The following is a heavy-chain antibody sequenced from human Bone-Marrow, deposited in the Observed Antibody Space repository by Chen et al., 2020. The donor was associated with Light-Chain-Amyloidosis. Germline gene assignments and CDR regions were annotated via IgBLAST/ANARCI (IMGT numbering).Heavy chain of an antibody. CDR1: GFALSSYS. CDR2: IGGVGGTR. CDR3: AKDISYDDILPGYPADAFDI. J-gene: IGHJ3*02. D-gene: IGHD3-9*01. Sequence: EVQWVESGGGLIQRGGSLRLCWAASGFALSSYSMSCVRTAPGKGRGWVSSIGGVGGTRYSGDSVQVRLTISRDNSKTPLFLKMNSLRAEDTAVYYCAKDISYDDILPGYPADAFDIWGQGTMVTVSS. V-gene: IGHV3-23*04.